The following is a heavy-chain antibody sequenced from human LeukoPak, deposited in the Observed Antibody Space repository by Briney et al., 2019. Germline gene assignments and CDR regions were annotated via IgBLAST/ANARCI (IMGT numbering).Heavy chain of an antibody. CDR3: ARTYDSSGYQRGNWFDP. CDR2: IYSSRTT. Sequence: GGSLRLSCEVSGFTVTSNYMTWVRQAPGKGLEWVSVIYSSRTTKYSDSVKGRFTISRDNSKNTLYLQMNSLRAEDTAVYYCARTYDSSGYQRGNWFDPWGQGTLVTVSS. J-gene: IGHJ5*02. V-gene: IGHV3-53*01. CDR1: GFTVTSNY. D-gene: IGHD3-22*01.